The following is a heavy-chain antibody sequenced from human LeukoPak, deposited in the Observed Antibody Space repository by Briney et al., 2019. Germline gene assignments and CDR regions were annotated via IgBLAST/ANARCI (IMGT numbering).Heavy chain of an antibody. V-gene: IGHV3-21*01. CDR2: ISSSSSYI. J-gene: IGHJ4*02. CDR3: ASRGIAAAGTWHDY. Sequence: GGSLRLSCAASGFTFSSYSMNWVRQAPGKGLEWVSSISSSSSYIYYAGSVKGRFTISRDNAKNSLYLQMNSLRAEDTAVYYCASRGIAAAGTWHDYWGQGALVTVSS. CDR1: GFTFSSYS. D-gene: IGHD6-13*01.